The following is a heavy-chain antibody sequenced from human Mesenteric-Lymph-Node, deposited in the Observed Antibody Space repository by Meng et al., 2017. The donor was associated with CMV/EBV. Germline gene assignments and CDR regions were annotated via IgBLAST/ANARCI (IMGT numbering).Heavy chain of an antibody. Sequence: QGHFPRVGPGLLKPLTPLSCTCAFDGGSFSGYTWNWIRQSPEKGLEWIGEINHSGSTTYNPSFTSRIIISVDTSTNQISLNMSSVTAADTAVYYCARGSSYDILTGYFDYWGQGALVTVSS. V-gene: IGHV4-34*02. D-gene: IGHD3-9*01. CDR1: GGSFSGYT. J-gene: IGHJ4*02. CDR3: ARGSSYDILTGYFDY. CDR2: INHSGST.